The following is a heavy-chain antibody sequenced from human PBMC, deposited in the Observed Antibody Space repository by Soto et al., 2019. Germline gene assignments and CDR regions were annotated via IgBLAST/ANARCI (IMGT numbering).Heavy chain of an antibody. D-gene: IGHD1-26*01. V-gene: IGHV3-49*04. CDR1: GFNFGGYA. CDR2: IRGKAYGGPT. J-gene: IGHJ4*02. Sequence: GGSLRLSGTASGFNFGGYALSWVHMAQGNGLESVASIRGKAYGGPTEYASSVRARFPISRDDSTSIAYLQMNSLKTEDTAVYYCARYRIAPDLSDFDYWGRGTLVTVSS. CDR3: ARYRIAPDLSDFDY.